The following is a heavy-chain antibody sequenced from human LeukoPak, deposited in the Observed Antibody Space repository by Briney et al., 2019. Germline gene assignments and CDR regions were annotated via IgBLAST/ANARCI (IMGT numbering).Heavy chain of an antibody. CDR2: IHYSEST. V-gene: IGHV4-39*01. J-gene: IGHJ5*02. Sequence: SETLSLTCTVSGGSVISDTYYWGWIRQPPGKGLEWIGCIHYSESTYYTPSLKTRITMSVDTSKNQFSLKLRSVTAADTAVYFCARHAKYNYFPPWGQGPVVTVSS. CDR3: ARHAKYNYFPP. CDR1: GGSVISDTYY.